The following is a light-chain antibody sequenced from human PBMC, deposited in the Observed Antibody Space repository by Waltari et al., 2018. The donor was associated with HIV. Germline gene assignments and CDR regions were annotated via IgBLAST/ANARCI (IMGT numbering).Light chain of an antibody. V-gene: IGLV2-23*02. Sequence: QSALTQPASMSGSPGQSITIPCSGTSSDVGSYTLVSWYQQHPGKVPKLIIYEVTKRPSDVSNRFSASKSGDTASLTISGLQPEDEADYYCCSYAGVDTPVVFGGGTKLTVL. J-gene: IGLJ2*01. CDR2: EVT. CDR1: SSDVGSYTL. CDR3: CSYAGVDTPVV.